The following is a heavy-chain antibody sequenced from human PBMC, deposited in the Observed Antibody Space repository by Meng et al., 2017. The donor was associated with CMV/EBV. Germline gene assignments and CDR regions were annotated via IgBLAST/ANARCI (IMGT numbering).Heavy chain of an antibody. D-gene: IGHD3-3*01. Sequence: GGSLRLSCAASGFTFSSYAVSWVRQAPGKGLEWVSVIYSGGSSTYYADSVKGRFTISRDNSKNTLYLQMNSLRAEDTAVYYCAKDHRDFWSGYTTGWFDPWGQGTLVTVSS. J-gene: IGHJ5*02. CDR3: AKDHRDFWSGYTTGWFDP. CDR2: IYSGGSST. V-gene: IGHV3-23*03. CDR1: GFTFSSYA.